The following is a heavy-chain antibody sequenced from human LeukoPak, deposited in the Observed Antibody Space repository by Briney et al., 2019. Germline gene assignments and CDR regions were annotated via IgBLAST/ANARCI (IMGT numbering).Heavy chain of an antibody. CDR1: GYTFTSYY. V-gene: IGHV1-46*01. CDR3: ARATVTTAYFDY. Sequence: GASVKVSCKASGYTFTSYYMHWVRQAPGQGLEWMGIINPSGGSTSYAQKFQGRVTMTRDTSTSTVYMELSSLRSEDTAVHYCARATVTTAYFDYWGQGTLVTVSS. CDR2: INPSGGST. D-gene: IGHD4-17*01. J-gene: IGHJ4*02.